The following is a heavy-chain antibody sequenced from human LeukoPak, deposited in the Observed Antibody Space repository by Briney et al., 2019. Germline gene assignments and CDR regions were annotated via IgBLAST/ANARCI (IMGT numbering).Heavy chain of an antibody. J-gene: IGHJ4*02. D-gene: IGHD6-19*01. V-gene: IGHV1-2*02. CDR2: INPNSGGT. CDR3: AREKRSAWLVQGGFDY. CDR1: GYTFTGYY. Sequence: GASVKVSCKASGYTFTGYYMHWVRQAPGQGLEWMGWINPNSGGTNYAQKFQGRVTMTRDTSISTAYMELSRLRSDDTAVYYCAREKRSAWLVQGGFDYWGQGTLVTVSS.